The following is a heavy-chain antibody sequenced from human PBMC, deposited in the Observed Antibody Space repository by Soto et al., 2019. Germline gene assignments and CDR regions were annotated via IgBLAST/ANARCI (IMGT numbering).Heavy chain of an antibody. Sequence: QVQLQESGPGLVKPSETLSLTCTVSGGSISSYYWSWIRQPPGKGLEWIGYIYYSGSTNYNPSLKSRVTISVDTSKNQFSLKLSSVTAADTAVYYCARVDRVATIHPYYYYYMDVWGKGTTVTVSS. J-gene: IGHJ6*03. CDR3: ARVDRVATIHPYYYYYMDV. V-gene: IGHV4-59*01. CDR2: IYYSGST. D-gene: IGHD5-12*01. CDR1: GGSISSYY.